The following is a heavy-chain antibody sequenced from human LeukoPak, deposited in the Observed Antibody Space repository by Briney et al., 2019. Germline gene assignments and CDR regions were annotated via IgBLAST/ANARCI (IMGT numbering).Heavy chain of an antibody. CDR1: GFTFSSYS. Sequence: GGSLGLSCAASGFTFSSYSMNWVRQAPGKGLEWVSYISSSSSAIYYADSVKGRFTISRDNAKNSLYLQMNSLGAEDTALYYCARVLGMYSSSWPSDYWGQGTLVTVSS. V-gene: IGHV3-48*04. CDR2: ISSSSSAI. CDR3: ARVLGMYSSSWPSDY. J-gene: IGHJ4*02. D-gene: IGHD6-13*01.